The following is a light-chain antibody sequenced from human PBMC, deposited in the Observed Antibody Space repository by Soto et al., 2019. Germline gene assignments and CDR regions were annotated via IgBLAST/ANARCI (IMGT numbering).Light chain of an antibody. CDR3: QHYKMYSPWT. CDR2: EAS. V-gene: IGKV1-5*01. J-gene: IGKJ1*01. CDR1: HDISTY. Sequence: DIQMTQSPSTLSASVGDRVTITCRVSHDISTYLAWYQQKPGKAPKLMIYEASTLQSGVPSRFSGSGSGTEFTLTISSLQPDDFATYYCQHYKMYSPWTFGQGTKVDIK.